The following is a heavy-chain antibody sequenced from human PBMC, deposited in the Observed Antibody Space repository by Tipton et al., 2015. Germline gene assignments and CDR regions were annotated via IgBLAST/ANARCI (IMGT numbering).Heavy chain of an antibody. J-gene: IGHJ6*02. V-gene: IGHV4-61*01. CDR3: ARDLEHGMDA. CDR2: ISYSGST. D-gene: IGHD5-24*01. Sequence: TLSLTCTVSGGSVSTSNYYWGWIRQSPGKGLEWIGYISYSGSTHYNPSLKRRVTISLDTSKNQFSLTLSSVTAADTAVYYCARDLEHGMDAWGQGTTVTVSS. CDR1: GGSVSTSNYY.